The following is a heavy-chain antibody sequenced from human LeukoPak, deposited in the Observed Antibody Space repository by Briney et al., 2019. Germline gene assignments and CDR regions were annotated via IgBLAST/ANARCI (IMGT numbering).Heavy chain of an antibody. J-gene: IGHJ4*02. CDR2: ISYDGSNK. CDR3: ASQTIAVAGYVDY. D-gene: IGHD6-19*01. V-gene: IGHV3-30*04. CDR1: GFTFSSYA. Sequence: PGRSLRLSCAASGFTFSSYAMHWVRQAPGKGLEWVAVISYDGSNKYYADSVKGRFTISRDNSKNTLYLQMNSLRAEDTAVYYCASQTIAVAGYVDYWGQGTLVTVSS.